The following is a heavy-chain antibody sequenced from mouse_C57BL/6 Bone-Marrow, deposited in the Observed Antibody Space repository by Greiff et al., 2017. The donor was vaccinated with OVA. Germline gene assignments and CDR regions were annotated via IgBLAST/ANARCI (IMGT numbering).Heavy chain of an antibody. V-gene: IGHV1-55*01. CDR1: GYTFTSYW. J-gene: IGHJ1*03. CDR3: ARVGSDHFFLCYFEV. CDR2: IYPGSGSP. Sequence: VQLQQPGAELVKPGASVKMSCTASGYTFTSYWITWVKQSPGKGLEWIGDIYPGSGSPNYYEKFKSKATLTFDTSSNTAYMQLSSLTSEYSAVYYCARVGSDHFFLCYFEVWGTGTTVTVSS. D-gene: IGHD1-1*01.